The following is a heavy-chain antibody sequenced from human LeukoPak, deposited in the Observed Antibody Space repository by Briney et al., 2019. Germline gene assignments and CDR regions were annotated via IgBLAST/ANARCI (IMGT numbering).Heavy chain of an antibody. V-gene: IGHV3-30*18. J-gene: IGHJ4*02. CDR1: GFTFSSYG. CDR3: ANENYYGSGSYADH. CDR2: ISYDGSNA. D-gene: IGHD3-10*01. Sequence: PGGSLRLSCAASGFTFSSYGMHWVRQAPGKGLEWVAIISYDGSNAYYADSVKGRFTISRGNSKNTLYLQMNSLRAEDTAVYYCANENYYGSGSYADHWGQGTLVTVSS.